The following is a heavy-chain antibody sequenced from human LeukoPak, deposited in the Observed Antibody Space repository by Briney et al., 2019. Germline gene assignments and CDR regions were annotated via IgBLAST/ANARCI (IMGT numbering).Heavy chain of an antibody. J-gene: IGHJ2*01. V-gene: IGHV4-34*01. CDR3: AAGPPRKYSYDDRESNWYVDL. Sequence: PSEALSLSCAVYGGSFRDYYGEWIRQPPGKVLGWIGEINRNGRTNYNPALTSRVHIPVDTSNNPFSLNLSSVTAEYTAVYYCAAGPPRKYSYDDRESNWYVDLWGRGTLVTVSS. CDR1: GGSFRDYY. D-gene: IGHD3-22*01. CDR2: INRNGRT.